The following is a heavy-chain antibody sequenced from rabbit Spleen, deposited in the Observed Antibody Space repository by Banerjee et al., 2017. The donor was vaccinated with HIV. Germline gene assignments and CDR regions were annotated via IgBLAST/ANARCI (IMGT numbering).Heavy chain of an antibody. D-gene: IGHD7-1*01. CDR1: GFSFSSGYD. J-gene: IGHJ4*01. V-gene: IGHV1S45*01. Sequence: QEQLVESGGGLVKPGASLTLTCTASGFSFSSGYDMCWVRQAPGKGLEWIACIGTGFGDTYYANWAKGRFTISKTSSTTVTLQVTSLTAADTATYFCARETWGVTGNYGLWGPGTLVTVS. CDR2: IGTGFGDT. CDR3: ARETWGVTGNYGL.